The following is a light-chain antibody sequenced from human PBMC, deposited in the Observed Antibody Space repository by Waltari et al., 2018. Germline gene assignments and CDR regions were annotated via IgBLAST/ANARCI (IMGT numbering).Light chain of an antibody. V-gene: IGKV3-20*01. Sequence: IVLTQSPGTLSLAPGERATLSCRASQSINKYLVWDQQKPGQAPRLLIYEASIRATGIPDRFSGSGSGTDFSLIISRLEPEDFAVYYCQKYEALPATFGQGP. CDR3: QKYEALPAT. CDR1: QSINKY. CDR2: EAS. J-gene: IGKJ1*01.